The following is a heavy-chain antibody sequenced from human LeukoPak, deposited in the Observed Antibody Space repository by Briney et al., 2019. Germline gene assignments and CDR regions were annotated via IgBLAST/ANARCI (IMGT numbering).Heavy chain of an antibody. J-gene: IGHJ6*02. CDR2: IYTSGST. Sequence: SKTLSLTCTVSGGSITNYYWSWIRQPAGKGLEWIGRIYTSGSTNYNPSLKSLVTMSVETSKNQFSLKLSSVTAADTAVYYCARGCSSTSCWLRMDVWGQGTTVTVS. V-gene: IGHV4-4*07. CDR3: ARGCSSTSCWLRMDV. CDR1: GGSITNYY. D-gene: IGHD2-2*01.